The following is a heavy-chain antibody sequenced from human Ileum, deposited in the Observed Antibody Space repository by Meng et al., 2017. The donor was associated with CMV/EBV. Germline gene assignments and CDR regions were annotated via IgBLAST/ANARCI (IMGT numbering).Heavy chain of an antibody. CDR1: GFTFFDYY. J-gene: IGHJ4*02. CDR3: ARDSAIAAGTYFDY. V-gene: IGHV1-2*02. Sequence: ASVKVSCKASGFTFFDYYMHWLRQAPGQGLEWMGWIRLDNGATNYAQRFQGRVTLTRDTSITTAYMGLSWLTSDDTAVYFCARDSAIAAGTYFDYWGQGSRVTVSS. D-gene: IGHD6-13*01. CDR2: IRLDNGAT.